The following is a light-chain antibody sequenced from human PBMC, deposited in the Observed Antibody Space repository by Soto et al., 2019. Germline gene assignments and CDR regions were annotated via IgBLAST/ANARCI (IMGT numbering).Light chain of an antibody. CDR3: QQYNSYPWT. V-gene: IGKV1-5*01. Sequence: DIQMTQSPSTLSASVGDRVTITCRASQSINSWLAWYQQKPGKAPKLLIYDASSLESGVPSRFSGSGSGTEFTLTVSSLQPDDFAAYYGQQYNSYPWTCGQGTKVEIK. CDR1: QSINSW. J-gene: IGKJ1*01. CDR2: DAS.